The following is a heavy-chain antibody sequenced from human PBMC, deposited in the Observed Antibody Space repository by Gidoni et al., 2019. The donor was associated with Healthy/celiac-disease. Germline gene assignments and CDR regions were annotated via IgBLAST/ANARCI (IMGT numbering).Heavy chain of an antibody. CDR1: GFPFSSYS. V-gene: IGHV3-21*01. D-gene: IGHD6-13*01. CDR2: ISSSSSYI. Sequence: EVQLVESGGGLVKPGGSLSLSCAASGFPFSSYSMNWVRQAPGKGLEWVSSISSSSSYIYYADSVKGRFTISRDNAKNSLYLQMNSLRAEDTAVYYCARGPGYSSSWYWFDPWGQGTLVTVSS. J-gene: IGHJ5*02. CDR3: ARGPGYSSSWYWFDP.